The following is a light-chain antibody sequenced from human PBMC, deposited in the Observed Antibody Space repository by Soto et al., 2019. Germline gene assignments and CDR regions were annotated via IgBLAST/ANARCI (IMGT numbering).Light chain of an antibody. Sequence: DIQLTQSPSFLSASVGDRVTITCRTSQVISSYLAWYQQKPGKAPKLLIYAASTLQSGVPSRFSGRESGTEFTLTISSLQPDDFATYYCQQYNSYSRTFGQGTKVDIK. CDR3: QQYNSYSRT. V-gene: IGKV1-9*01. CDR1: QVISSY. CDR2: AAS. J-gene: IGKJ1*01.